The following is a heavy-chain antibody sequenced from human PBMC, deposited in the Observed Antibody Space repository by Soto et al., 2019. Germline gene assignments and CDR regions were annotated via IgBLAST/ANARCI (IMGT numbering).Heavy chain of an antibody. V-gene: IGHV4-34*01. CDR2: INHSGST. CDR1: GGSFSGYY. D-gene: IGHD2-2*02. CDR3: ARGQWDVVVPAAIGDNYYGMDV. J-gene: IGHJ6*02. Sequence: PSETLSLTCAVYGGSFSGYYWSWIRQPPGRGLEWIGEINHSGSTNYNPSLKSRVTISVDTSKDQFSLKLSSVTAADTAVYYCARGQWDVVVPAAIGDNYYGMDVWGQGTTVTVSS.